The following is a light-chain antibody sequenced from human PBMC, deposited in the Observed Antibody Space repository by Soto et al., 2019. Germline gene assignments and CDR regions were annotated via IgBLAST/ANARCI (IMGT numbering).Light chain of an antibody. Sequence: EILMTQSPVTLSVSPGERATLSCRASQSVSSNLAWYQQRPGQAPSLLIYGASTRATGIPARFSGSGSGTEFTLTISSLQSEDFAVYYCQQYNKWPHTFGQGTKLEI. CDR2: GAS. J-gene: IGKJ2*01. CDR3: QQYNKWPHT. CDR1: QSVSSN. V-gene: IGKV3-15*01.